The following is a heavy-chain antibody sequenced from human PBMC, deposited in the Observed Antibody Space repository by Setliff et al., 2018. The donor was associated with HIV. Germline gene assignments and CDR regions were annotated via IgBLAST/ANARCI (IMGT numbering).Heavy chain of an antibody. CDR2: VYYSGST. Sequence: SETLSLTCSVSGGSIEFSSFYWGWIRQPPGKGLEWIGSVYYSGSTYYNPSLKSRLTISVDTSTNKFSLKLSSVTAADTAVYYCARLRGLNLEPFDYWGQGTLVTVSS. D-gene: IGHD1-1*01. CDR3: ARLRGLNLEPFDY. J-gene: IGHJ4*02. CDR1: GGSIEFSSFY. V-gene: IGHV4-39*01.